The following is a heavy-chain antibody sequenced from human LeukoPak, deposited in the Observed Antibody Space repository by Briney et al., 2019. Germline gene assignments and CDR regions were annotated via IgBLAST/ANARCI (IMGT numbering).Heavy chain of an antibody. CDR1: GITLSNYG. J-gene: IGHJ4*02. V-gene: IGHV3-23*01. CDR3: AKRGVVIRAVIIVGFHKEAYYFDY. Sequence: GGSPRLSCAVSGITLSNYGMSWVRQAPGRGLEWVAGISDGGGSRNYADSVKGRFTISRDNPKNTLNLQMNSLRAEDTAVYFCAKRGVVIRAVIIVGFHKEAYYFDYWGQGALVTVSS. CDR2: ISDGGGSR. D-gene: IGHD3-10*01.